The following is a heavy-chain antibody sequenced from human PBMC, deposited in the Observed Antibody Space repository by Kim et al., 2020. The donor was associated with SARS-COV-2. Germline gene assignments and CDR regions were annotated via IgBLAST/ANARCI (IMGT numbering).Heavy chain of an antibody. V-gene: IGHV4-4*02. Sequence: SETLSLTCAVSGGSISSSNWWSWVRQPPGKGLEWIGEIYHSGSTNYNPSLKSRVTISVDKSKNQFSLKLSSVTAADTAVYYWARQKWELLETYYYYYGMDVWGQGTMVTVSS. J-gene: IGHJ6*02. CDR2: IYHSGST. CDR1: GGSISSSNW. D-gene: IGHD1-26*01. CDR3: ARQKWELLETYYYYYGMDV.